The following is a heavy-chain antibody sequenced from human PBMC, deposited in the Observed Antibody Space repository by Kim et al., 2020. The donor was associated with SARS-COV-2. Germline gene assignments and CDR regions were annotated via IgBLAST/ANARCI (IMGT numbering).Heavy chain of an antibody. CDR2: ISYDESNK. Sequence: GGSLRLSCAASGFTFSTSGMHWVRQAPGKGLEWVAVISYDESNKFYGDSVKGRFTISRDNSKNTLYLQMNSLSAEDTAVYYCVKGIGYHTDYFDYWGQGT. CDR1: GFTFSTSG. D-gene: IGHD1-26*01. J-gene: IGHJ4*02. V-gene: IGHV3-30*18. CDR3: VKGIGYHTDYFDY.